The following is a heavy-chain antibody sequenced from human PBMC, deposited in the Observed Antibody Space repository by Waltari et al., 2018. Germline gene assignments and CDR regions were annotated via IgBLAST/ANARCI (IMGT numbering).Heavy chain of an antibody. CDR3: ARGLYNWNDLSD. D-gene: IGHD1-1*01. J-gene: IGHJ4*02. Sequence: QVQLVQSGAEVKKPGASVKVSCKASGYTFTSYYIHWVRQAPGQGLEWMGIIKPSGGSTSYAQKFQGRVTMTRDTSTSTVYMELSSLRSEDTAVYYCARGLYNWNDLSDWGQGTLVTVSS. CDR1: GYTFTSYY. V-gene: IGHV1-46*01. CDR2: IKPSGGST.